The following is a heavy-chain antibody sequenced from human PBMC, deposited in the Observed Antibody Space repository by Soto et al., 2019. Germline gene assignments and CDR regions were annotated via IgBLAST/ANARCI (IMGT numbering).Heavy chain of an antibody. CDR2: ISAYDGYT. D-gene: IGHD3-22*01. J-gene: IGHJ6*02. V-gene: IGHV1-18*01. CDR3: ARGGFYDSSGARNYYYYGMNV. CDR1: GYTFTSYG. Sequence: ASVKVSCKASGYTFTSYGINWVRQAPGQGLEWLGWISAYDGYTNYAQILQGRVSMTTDTSTKTAYMELRGLRSDDTAMYYCARGGFYDSSGARNYYYYGMNVWGQGTTVTVSS.